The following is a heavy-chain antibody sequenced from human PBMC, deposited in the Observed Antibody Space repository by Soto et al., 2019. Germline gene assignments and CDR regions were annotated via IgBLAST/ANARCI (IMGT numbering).Heavy chain of an antibody. Sequence: EVQLVESGGGLVQPGGSLRLSCAASGFTVSSNYMSWVRQAPGKGLEWVSVIYSGGSTYYEDSVKGRFTISRDNPKNTLYLQMNSLRAEDTAVYYCARETGRIAARPELVYMDVWGKGTTVTVSS. CDR2: IYSGGST. CDR1: GFTVSSNY. J-gene: IGHJ6*03. V-gene: IGHV3-66*01. D-gene: IGHD6-6*01. CDR3: ARETGRIAARPELVYMDV.